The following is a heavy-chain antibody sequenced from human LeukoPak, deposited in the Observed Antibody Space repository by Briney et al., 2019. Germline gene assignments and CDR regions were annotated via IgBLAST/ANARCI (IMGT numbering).Heavy chain of an antibody. CDR2: ISAYNGNT. Sequence: ASVKVSCKASGYIFTGYGISWVRQAPGQGLEWMGWISAYNGNTNYAQKLQGRVTMTTDTSTSTVYMELRSLRSDDTAVYYCAREGSYYYDSSAYYYFAYWGQGTLVTVSS. J-gene: IGHJ4*02. V-gene: IGHV1-18*01. D-gene: IGHD3-22*01. CDR3: AREGSYYYDSSAYYYFAY. CDR1: GYIFTGYG.